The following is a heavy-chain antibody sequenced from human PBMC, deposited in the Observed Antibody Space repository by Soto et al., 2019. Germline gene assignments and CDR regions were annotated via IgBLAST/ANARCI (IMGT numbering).Heavy chain of an antibody. CDR2: INPSGGYT. D-gene: IGHD2-21*02. Sequence: ASVKVSCKASGYTFSSYYMNWVRQAPGQGLEWLGIINPSGGYTTYAQRFLGRVTMTSDTSTSTVHMELGSLTSEDTAVYYCVRGGGIVVVTDPYAHWSQGTLVTVSS. CDR1: GYTFSSYY. CDR3: VRGGGIVVVTDPYAH. V-gene: IGHV1-46*03. J-gene: IGHJ4*02.